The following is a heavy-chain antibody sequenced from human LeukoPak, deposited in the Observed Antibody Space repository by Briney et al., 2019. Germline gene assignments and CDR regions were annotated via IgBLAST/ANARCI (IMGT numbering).Heavy chain of an antibody. CDR3: ARVKTARLGLDY. CDR1: GGSISSSSYY. D-gene: IGHD6-6*01. Sequence: SETLSLTCTVSGGSISSSSYYWGWIRQPPGKGLEWIGSIYYSGSTNYNPSLKSRVTISVDTSKNQFSLKLSSVTAADTAVYYCARVKTARLGLDYWGQGTLVTVSS. CDR2: IYYSGST. V-gene: IGHV4-39*07. J-gene: IGHJ4*02.